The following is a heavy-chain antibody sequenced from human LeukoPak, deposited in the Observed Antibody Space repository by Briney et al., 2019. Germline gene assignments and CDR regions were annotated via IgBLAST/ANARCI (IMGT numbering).Heavy chain of an antibody. CDR1: GGSFSGYY. J-gene: IGHJ6*03. V-gene: IGHV4-34*01. Sequence: PSETLSLTCAVYGGSFSGYYWSWIRQPPGKGLEWIGEINDSGSTNYNPSLKSRVTISVDTSKNQFSLKLSSVTAADTAVYYCARGVWYYYESSANLSYYYYYMDAWGKGTTVTISS. D-gene: IGHD3-22*01. CDR2: INDSGST. CDR3: ARGVWYYYESSANLSYYYYYMDA.